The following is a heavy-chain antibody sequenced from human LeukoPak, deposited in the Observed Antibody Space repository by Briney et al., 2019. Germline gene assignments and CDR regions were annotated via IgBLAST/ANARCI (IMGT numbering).Heavy chain of an antibody. Sequence: ASVKVSCKASGYTFAGYYMHWVRQAPGQGLEWMGWINPNSGGTNYAQKFQGRVTMTRDTSISTAYMELSRLRSDDTAVYYCSRGSDDFWSGYSPSYWGQGTLVTVSS. CDR2: INPNSGGT. V-gene: IGHV1-2*02. D-gene: IGHD3-3*01. CDR1: GYTFAGYY. J-gene: IGHJ4*02. CDR3: SRGSDDFWSGYSPSY.